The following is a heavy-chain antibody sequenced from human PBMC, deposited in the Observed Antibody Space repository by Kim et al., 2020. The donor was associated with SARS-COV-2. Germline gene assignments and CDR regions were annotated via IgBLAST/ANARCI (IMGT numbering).Heavy chain of an antibody. D-gene: IGHD1-1*01. CDR1: GFTFTSYT. CDR3: ARDPTIQTGTKPGWFDP. CDR2: ISGRSSYV. V-gene: IGHV3-21*01. Sequence: GGSLRLSCAASGFTFTSYTMHWVRQAPGKGLEWVSSISGRSSYVSYADSVKGRFTISRDNAKNSLFLQMNSLRADDTAVYYCARDPTIQTGTKPGWFDPWGQGTLVTVSS. J-gene: IGHJ5*02.